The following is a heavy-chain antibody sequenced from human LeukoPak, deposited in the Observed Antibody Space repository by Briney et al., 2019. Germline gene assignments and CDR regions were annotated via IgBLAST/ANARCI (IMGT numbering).Heavy chain of an antibody. CDR3: ARAGHGATSVGEYMNDY. D-gene: IGHD6-6*01. J-gene: IGHJ4*02. CDR2: INPNTGGT. Sequence: ASVKVSCEASGYTFTGDYMHWVRQAPGQGLEWMGWINPNTGGTAYAQKFQGRVTMTRDTSITSAYMELSSLRSDDTAVYYCARAGHGATSVGEYMNDYWGQGTLVTVSS. V-gene: IGHV1-2*02. CDR1: GYTFTGDY.